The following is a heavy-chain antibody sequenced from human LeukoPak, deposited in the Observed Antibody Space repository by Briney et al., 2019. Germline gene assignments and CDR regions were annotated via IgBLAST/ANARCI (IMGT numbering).Heavy chain of an antibody. Sequence: SETLSLTCAVYGGSFSGYYWSWIRQPPGKGLEWIGEINHSGSTNYNPSLKSRVTISVDTSKNQFSLRLSSLTAADTAVYYCTRGGSGYYGSGSYYKSWGQGTLVTVSS. CDR2: INHSGST. J-gene: IGHJ5*02. V-gene: IGHV4-34*01. CDR1: GGSFSGYY. CDR3: TRGGSGYYGSGSYYKS. D-gene: IGHD3-10*01.